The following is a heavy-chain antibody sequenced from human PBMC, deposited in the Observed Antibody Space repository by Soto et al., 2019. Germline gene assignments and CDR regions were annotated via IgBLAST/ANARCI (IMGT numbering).Heavy chain of an antibody. V-gene: IGHV1-18*01. CDR2: INPGNGNT. Sequence: ALLKVAWKASGYTFSRDGSSWLRQAPGQRLEWMGWINPGNGNTKYSQKFQGRVTMTRDTSTSTVYMELSSLRSEDTAVYYCARERSGSYFGYWGQGTLVTVSS. D-gene: IGHD3-10*01. J-gene: IGHJ4*02. CDR3: ARERSGSYFGY. CDR1: GYTFSRDG.